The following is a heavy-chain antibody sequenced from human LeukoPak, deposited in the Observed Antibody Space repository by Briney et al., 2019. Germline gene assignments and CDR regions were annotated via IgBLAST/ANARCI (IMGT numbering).Heavy chain of an antibody. Sequence: GGSLRLSCAASGFTFSSYSMNWVRQAPGKGLEWVSYISSSSSIIYYADSVKGRFTISRDNAKNSLYLQMNSLRAEDTAVYYCARVRPMVRGVTVTGYMDVWGKGTMVTVSS. J-gene: IGHJ6*03. CDR1: GFTFSSYS. D-gene: IGHD3-10*01. CDR2: ISSSSSII. CDR3: ARVRPMVRGVTVTGYMDV. V-gene: IGHV3-48*01.